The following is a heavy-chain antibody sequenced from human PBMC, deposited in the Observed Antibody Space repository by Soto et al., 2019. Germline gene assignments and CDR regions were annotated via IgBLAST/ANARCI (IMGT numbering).Heavy chain of an antibody. V-gene: IGHV3-33*01. J-gene: IGHJ5*02. CDR3: ARGNYGDPTGRWFDP. D-gene: IGHD4-17*01. CDR2: IWYDGSNK. Sequence: QVPLVESGGGVVQPGRSLRLSCAASGFTFSSYGMHWVRQAPGKGLEWVAVIWYDGSNKYYADSVKGRFTISRDNSKNTLYLQMNSLRAEDTAVYYCARGNYGDPTGRWFDPWGQGTLVTVSS. CDR1: GFTFSSYG.